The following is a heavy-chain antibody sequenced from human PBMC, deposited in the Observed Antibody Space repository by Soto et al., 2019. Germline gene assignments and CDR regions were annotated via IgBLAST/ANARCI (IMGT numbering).Heavy chain of an antibody. CDR2: IIPIFGTA. D-gene: IGHD2-8*01. CDR1: GGTFSSYA. CDR3: ARASPGYCTNGVCPYYFDY. Sequence: SVKVSCKASGGTFSSYAISWVRQAPGQGLEWMGGIIPIFGTANYAQKFQGRVTITADESTSTAYMELSSLRSEDTAVYYCARASPGYCTNGVCPYYFDYWGQGTLVTVSS. J-gene: IGHJ4*02. V-gene: IGHV1-69*13.